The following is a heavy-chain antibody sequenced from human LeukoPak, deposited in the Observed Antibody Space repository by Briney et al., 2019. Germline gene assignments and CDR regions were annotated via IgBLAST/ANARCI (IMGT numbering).Heavy chain of an antibody. D-gene: IGHD3-9*01. Sequence: SETLSLTCTVSGGSISSGGYYWSWIRQPPGKGLEWIGYIYYSGSTNYNPSLKSRVTISVDTSKTQFSLKLSSVTAADTAVYYCARVIFRYYYMDVWGKGTTVTISS. J-gene: IGHJ6*03. V-gene: IGHV4-61*08. CDR3: ARVIFRYYYMDV. CDR2: IYYSGST. CDR1: GGSISSGGYY.